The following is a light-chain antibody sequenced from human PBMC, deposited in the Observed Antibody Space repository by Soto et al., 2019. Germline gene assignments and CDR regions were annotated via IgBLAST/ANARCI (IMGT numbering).Light chain of an antibody. J-gene: IGLJ3*02. Sequence: QSVLTQPASVSGSPGQSITISCTGTSSDIGSDDLVSWYQQHPGKAPKFMIYEGTKRPSGVSNRFSGSKSGNTASLTISGLQAEDEAVYYCCSYAGSNTWVFGGGTQLTVL. CDR2: EGT. CDR3: CSYAGSNTWV. CDR1: SSDIGSDDL. V-gene: IGLV2-23*01.